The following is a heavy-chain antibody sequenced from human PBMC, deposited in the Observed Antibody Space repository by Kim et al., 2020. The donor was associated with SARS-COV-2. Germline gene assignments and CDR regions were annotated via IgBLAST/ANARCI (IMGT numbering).Heavy chain of an antibody. J-gene: IGHJ4*02. CDR3: ARGNGLWFGEFTYYFDY. D-gene: IGHD3-10*01. Sequence: LKSRVTISVDTSKNQFSLKLSSVTAADTAVYYCARGNGLWFGEFTYYFDYWGQGTLVTVSS. V-gene: IGHV4-34*01.